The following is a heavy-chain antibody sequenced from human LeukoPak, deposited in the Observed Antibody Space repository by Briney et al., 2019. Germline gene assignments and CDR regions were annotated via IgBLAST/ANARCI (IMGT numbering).Heavy chain of an antibody. Sequence: SETLSLTCSVSGVSISSYYWSWIRQPPGKGLEWIGYMYYSGNTKYNPSLKSRVAISVDTSKNQFSLKLTSVTTADTAVYYCARAFTSWSFDYWGQGTLVTVSS. J-gene: IGHJ4*02. V-gene: IGHV4-59*13. D-gene: IGHD3-16*01. CDR1: GVSISSYY. CDR3: ARAFTSWSFDY. CDR2: MYYSGNT.